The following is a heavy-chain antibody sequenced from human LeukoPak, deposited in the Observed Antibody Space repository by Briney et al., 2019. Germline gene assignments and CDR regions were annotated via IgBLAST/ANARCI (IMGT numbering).Heavy chain of an antibody. CDR2: IWYDGSNK. J-gene: IGHJ4*02. CDR3: ASAYCGGDCLIDY. CDR1: GFTFSSYG. V-gene: IGHV3-33*01. Sequence: GGSLRLSCAASGFTFSSYGMHWVRQAPGKGLGWVAVIWYDGSNKYYADSVKGRFTISRDNSKNTLYLQMNSLRAEDTAVYYCASAYCGGDCLIDYWGQGTLVTVSS. D-gene: IGHD2-21*02.